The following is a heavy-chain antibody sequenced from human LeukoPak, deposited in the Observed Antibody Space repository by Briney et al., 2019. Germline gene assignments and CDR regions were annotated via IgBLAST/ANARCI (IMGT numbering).Heavy chain of an antibody. Sequence: SETLSLTCTVSGGSISSYYWGWIRQPPGKGLEWIGSIYYSGSTYYNPSLKSRVTISVDTSKNQFSLKLSSVTAADTAVYYCARLETMVRGVIMIPGGYWGQGTLVTVSS. CDR2: IYYSGST. D-gene: IGHD3-10*01. CDR3: ARLETMVRGVIMIPGGY. V-gene: IGHV4-39*01. CDR1: GGSISSYY. J-gene: IGHJ4*02.